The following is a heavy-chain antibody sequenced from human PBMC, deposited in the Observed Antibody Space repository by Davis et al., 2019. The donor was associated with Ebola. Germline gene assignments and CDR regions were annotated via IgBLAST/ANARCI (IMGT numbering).Heavy chain of an antibody. V-gene: IGHV3-30*03. CDR1: GFTFSSYG. Sequence: GESLKISCAASGFTFSSYGMHWVRQAPGKGLEWVAVISYDGSNKYYADSVKGRFTISRDNSKNTLYLQMNSLRAEDTAVYYCATDAFDIWGQGTMVTVSS. CDR3: ATDAFDI. J-gene: IGHJ3*02. CDR2: ISYDGSNK.